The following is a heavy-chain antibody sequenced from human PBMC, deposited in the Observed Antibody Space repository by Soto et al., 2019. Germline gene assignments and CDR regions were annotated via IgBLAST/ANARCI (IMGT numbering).Heavy chain of an antibody. CDR1: GFTFSSYA. CDR2: ISGSGGST. V-gene: IGHV3-23*01. D-gene: IGHD5-18*01. J-gene: IGHJ4*02. Sequence: EVQLLESGGGLVQPGGSLRLSCAASGFTFSSYAMSWVRQAPGKGLEWVSAISGSGGSTYYADSVKGRFTISRDNSKNTLYLEMNSLRAEDTAVYYCASRYSYGYPPIDYWGQGTLVTVSS. CDR3: ASRYSYGYPPIDY.